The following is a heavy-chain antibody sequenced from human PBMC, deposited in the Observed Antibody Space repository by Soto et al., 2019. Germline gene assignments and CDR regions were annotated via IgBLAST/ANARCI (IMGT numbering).Heavy chain of an antibody. D-gene: IGHD2-15*01. CDR1: GFPFSSYW. J-gene: IGHJ4*02. Sequence: EVQLVESGGGLVQPGGSLRLSCAASGFPFSSYWMHWVRQAPGKGLVWVSRINSDGSSTSYADSVKGRFTISRDNAKKTLYLQMTSLRAEDTAVYYCVRTSLVVAAATREDYWGQGTLVTVSS. V-gene: IGHV3-74*01. CDR2: INSDGSST. CDR3: VRTSLVVAAATREDY.